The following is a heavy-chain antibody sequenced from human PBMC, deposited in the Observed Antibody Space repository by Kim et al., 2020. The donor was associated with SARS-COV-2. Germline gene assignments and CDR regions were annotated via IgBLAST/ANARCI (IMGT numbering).Heavy chain of an antibody. CDR3: AKVEPNDYGDYGLFDY. CDR1: GFTFSSYG. D-gene: IGHD4-17*01. J-gene: IGHJ4*02. Sequence: GGSLRLSCAASGFTFSSYGMHWVRQAPGKGLEWVAVISYDGSNKYYADSVKGRFTISRDNSKNTLYLQMNSLRAEDTAVYYCAKVEPNDYGDYGLFDYWGQGTLVTVSS. V-gene: IGHV3-30*18. CDR2: ISYDGSNK.